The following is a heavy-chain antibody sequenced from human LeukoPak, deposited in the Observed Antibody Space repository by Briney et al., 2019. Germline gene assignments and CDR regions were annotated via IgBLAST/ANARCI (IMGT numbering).Heavy chain of an antibody. V-gene: IGHV1-69*05. J-gene: IGHJ4*02. CDR1: GGTFSSYA. Sequence: SVKVSCKASGGTFSSYAISWVRQAPGQGLEWMGGIIPIFGTANYAQKFQGRVTITTDESTSTAYMELSSLRSEDTAVYYCASAHDSSGYYFNRDWVCWAQGTLVTVSS. D-gene: IGHD3-22*01. CDR2: IIPIFGTA. CDR3: ASAHDSSGYYFNRDWVC.